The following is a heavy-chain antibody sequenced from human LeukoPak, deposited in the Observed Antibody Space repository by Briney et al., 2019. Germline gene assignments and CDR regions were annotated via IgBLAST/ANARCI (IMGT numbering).Heavy chain of an antibody. V-gene: IGHV4-34*01. Sequence: KPSETLSLTCAVYGGSFSGYYWSWIRQPPGKGLEWIGEINHSGSTNYNPSLKSRVTISVDTSKNQFSLKLSSVIAADTAVYYCATAGTLPYYFDYWGQGTLVTVSS. J-gene: IGHJ4*02. CDR3: ATAGTLPYYFDY. CDR1: GGSFSGYY. D-gene: IGHD1-26*01. CDR2: INHSGST.